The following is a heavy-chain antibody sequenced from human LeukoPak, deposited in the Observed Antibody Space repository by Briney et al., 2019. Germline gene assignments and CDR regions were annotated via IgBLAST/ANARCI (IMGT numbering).Heavy chain of an antibody. J-gene: IGHJ3*02. CDR1: GFTFSTYA. D-gene: IGHD3-22*01. V-gene: IGHV3-23*01. Sequence: GGSLRLSCAASGFTFSTYAMSWVRQAPGKGLEWVSGISGSGDNTNYADSVKGRFTISRDNSKNTLSLQMSSLRVEDTAVYYCAAEPYYYDSSGYSIWGQGTMVTVSS. CDR3: AAEPYYYDSSGYSI. CDR2: ISGSGDNT.